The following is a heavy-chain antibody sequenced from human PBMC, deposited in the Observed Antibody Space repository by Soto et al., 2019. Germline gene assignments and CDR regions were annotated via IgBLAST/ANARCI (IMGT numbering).Heavy chain of an antibody. CDR2: ISPRGDNI. CDR1: GFSLANFP. D-gene: IGHD6-19*01. CDR3: PKGPHPNIGWPYYFDS. J-gene: IGHJ4*02. V-gene: IGHV3-48*02. Sequence: GGSLRLSCVGSGFSLANFPMNWVRQTPGKGLEWISYISPRGDNIYYPEPVKGRFTISRDNARNSLYLQMNSLRDEDAALYYCPKGPHPNIGWPYYFDSWGPGVPVTVSS.